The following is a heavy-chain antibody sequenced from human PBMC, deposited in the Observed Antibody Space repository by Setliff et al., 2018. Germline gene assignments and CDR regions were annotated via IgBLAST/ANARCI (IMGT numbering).Heavy chain of an antibody. CDR1: GFTFSNYA. J-gene: IGHJ4*02. V-gene: IGHV3-23*01. Sequence: GESLKISCVASGFTFSNYAMAWVRQAPGKGLEWVSAISGSGDSTYYADSVKGRFTISRDNSKNTLYLQLNSLRAEDTAIYYCAKDWNPSTYWYTDYFDSWGQGTLVTVSS. D-gene: IGHD2-2*01. CDR3: AKDWNPSTYWYTDYFDS. CDR2: ISGSGDST.